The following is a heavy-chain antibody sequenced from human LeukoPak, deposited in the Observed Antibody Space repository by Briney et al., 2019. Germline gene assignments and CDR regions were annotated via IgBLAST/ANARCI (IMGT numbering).Heavy chain of an antibody. CDR3: ARVVTIFGMATHFDY. V-gene: IGHV4-59*01. J-gene: IGHJ4*02. Sequence: SETLSLTCTVSGGSMSSYYWGWIRQPPGKGLEWIGYIYYSGGTNYNPSLRGRVTISVDTSKNQFSLRLSSVTAADTAVYYCARVVTIFGMATHFDYWGQGTLVTVSS. D-gene: IGHD3-3*01. CDR2: IYYSGGT. CDR1: GGSMSSYY.